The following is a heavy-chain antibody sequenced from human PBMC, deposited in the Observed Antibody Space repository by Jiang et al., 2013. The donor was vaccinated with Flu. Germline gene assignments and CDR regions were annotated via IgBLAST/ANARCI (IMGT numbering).Heavy chain of an antibody. Sequence: GTTEHAAPVQGRFTISRDDSKNTLSLQMNSLKIEDTAVYYCTTVPRFYYDTSGQTFDYWGQGILVTVSS. D-gene: IGHD3-22*01. V-gene: IGHV3-15*01. CDR3: TTVPRFYYDTSGQTFDY. CDR2: GTT. J-gene: IGHJ4*02.